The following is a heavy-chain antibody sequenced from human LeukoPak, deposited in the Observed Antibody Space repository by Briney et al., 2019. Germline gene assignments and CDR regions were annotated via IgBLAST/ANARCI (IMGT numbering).Heavy chain of an antibody. CDR2: IYSGGST. CDR1: GFAFTYA. D-gene: IGHD3-22*01. V-gene: IGHV3-53*01. J-gene: IGHJ4*02. Sequence: GGSLRLSCAASGFAFTYAMSWVRQAPGKGLEWVSVIYSGGSTYYADSVKGRFTISRDNSKNTLYLQMNSLRAEDTAVYYCARVGGGYYYDSSGYFDYWGQGTLVTVSS. CDR3: ARVGGGYYYDSSGYFDY.